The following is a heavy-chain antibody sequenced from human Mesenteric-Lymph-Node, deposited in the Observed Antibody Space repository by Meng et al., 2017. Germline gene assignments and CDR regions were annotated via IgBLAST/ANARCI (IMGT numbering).Heavy chain of an antibody. CDR3: TTETKWSVIPNAIPSGMDV. CDR2: MNPNSGNT. V-gene: IGHV1-8*03. D-gene: IGHD1-14*01. J-gene: IGHJ6*02. Sequence: ASVKVSCKASGYTFTSYDINWVRQATGQGLEWMGWMNPNSGNTGYGQKFQGRVTITRNTSISTAYMELSSLRSEDTAVYYCTTETKWSVIPNAIPSGMDVWGQGTTVTVSS. CDR1: GYTFTSYD.